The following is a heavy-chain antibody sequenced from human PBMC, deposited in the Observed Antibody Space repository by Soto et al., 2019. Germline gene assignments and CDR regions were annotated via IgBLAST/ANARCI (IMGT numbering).Heavy chain of an antibody. Sequence: EVQLVESGGGLVQPGGSLRLSCAGSGFTFSNYWMHWVRQAPGKGLEWVSRIDHDGPTDYADSVRGRFTISRDNAENTLYRQMNSLRPEVTAVYYCVRDSHGDYWGQGTLVTVSS. J-gene: IGHJ4*02. CDR1: GFTFSNYW. V-gene: IGHV3-74*01. CDR2: IDHDGPT. CDR3: VRDSHGDY.